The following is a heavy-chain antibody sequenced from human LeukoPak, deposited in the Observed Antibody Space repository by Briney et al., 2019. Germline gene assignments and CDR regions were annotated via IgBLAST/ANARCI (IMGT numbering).Heavy chain of an antibody. J-gene: IGHJ3*02. V-gene: IGHV4-4*07. D-gene: IGHD5-12*01. CDR1: GASITSYH. CDR2: MFYSGNT. CDR3: ARELPAPPPSGYEDVDAFDI. Sequence: PSETLSLTCTVSGASITSYHWSWIRQPAGKGLEWIGRMFYSGNTDYNPSLKSRVTISVDTSKNQFSLKLSSVTAADTAVYYCARELPAPPPSGYEDVDAFDIWGQGTMVTVSS.